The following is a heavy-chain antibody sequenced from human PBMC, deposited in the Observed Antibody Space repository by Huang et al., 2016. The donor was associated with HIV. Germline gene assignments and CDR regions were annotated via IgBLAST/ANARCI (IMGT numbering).Heavy chain of an antibody. CDR3: ATSTPMLGVSGGWTGKVVIAEDGPYVD. CDR1: GDSFTSLP. CDR2: FVPRHGSS. V-gene: IGHV1-69*11. Sequence: QVHLVQSGAEVTTPGSSVKASCKASGDSFTSLPINWVRQAPGQGLECVVLFVPRHGSSTNAPKLRGRVTISADESTSSSYMELGRLRSDERAIYYCATSTPMLGVSGGWTGKVVIAEDGPYVDWGQGTLVTVSS. D-gene: IGHD3-22*01. J-gene: IGHJ4*02.